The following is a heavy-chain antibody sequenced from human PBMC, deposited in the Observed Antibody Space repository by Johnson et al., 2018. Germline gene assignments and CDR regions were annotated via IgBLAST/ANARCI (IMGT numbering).Heavy chain of an antibody. V-gene: IGHV3-66*01. CDR2: IFSGGST. CDR1: GFTVSSNY. J-gene: IGHJ1*01. CDR3: TRDLSCGGIGYFYVQR. D-gene: IGHD2-21*01. Sequence: LVQSGGGLVQPGGSLRLSCAASGFTVSSNYINWVRQAPGKGLEWVSVIFSGGSTYYADPVKGRFTSSRDTSKNTLYLQMDSLRDEDTAVYYCTRDLSCGGIGYFYVQRWGQCTLLAVSS.